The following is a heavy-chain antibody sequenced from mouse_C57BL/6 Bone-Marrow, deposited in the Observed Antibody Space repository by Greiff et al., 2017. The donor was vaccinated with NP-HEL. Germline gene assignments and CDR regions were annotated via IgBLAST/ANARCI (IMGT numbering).Heavy chain of an antibody. J-gene: IGHJ1*03. CDR3: ARRGIFYYYGSSYGWYFDV. D-gene: IGHD1-1*01. V-gene: IGHV1-64*01. CDR2: IHPNSGST. CDR1: GYTFTSYW. Sequence: QVQLQQPGAELVKPGASVKLSCKASGYTFTSYWMHWVKQRPGQGLEWIGMIHPNSGSTNYNEKFKSKATLTVDKSYSTAYMQLSSLTSEDSAVYYCARRGIFYYYGSSYGWYFDVWGTGTTVTVSS.